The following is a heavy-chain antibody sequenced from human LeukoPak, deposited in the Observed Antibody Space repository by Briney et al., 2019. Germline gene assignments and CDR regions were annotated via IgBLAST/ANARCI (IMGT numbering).Heavy chain of an antibody. V-gene: IGHV4-59*01. D-gene: IGHD3-10*01. CDR2: IYYSGST. CDR1: GGSISSYY. Sequence: SETLSLTCTVSGGSISSYYWSWIRQPPGKGLEWIGYIYYSGSTNYNPSLKSRVTISVDTSKNQFSLKLSSVTAADTAVYYCARGLIRRIQSLYGSGSYPHLGYWGQGTLVTVSS. CDR3: ARGLIRRIQSLYGSGSYPHLGY. J-gene: IGHJ4*02.